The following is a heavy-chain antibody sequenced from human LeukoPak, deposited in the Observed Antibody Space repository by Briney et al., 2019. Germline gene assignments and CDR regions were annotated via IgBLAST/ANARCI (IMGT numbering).Heavy chain of an antibody. D-gene: IGHD2-15*01. V-gene: IGHV4-39*01. Sequence: SETLSLTCTVSGGSISSSSYYWGWIRQPPGKGLEWIGSIYYSGSTYYNPSLKSRVTISVDTYKNQFSLKLSSVTAADTAVYYCASGDMWATYALDIWGQGTMVTVSS. CDR1: GGSISSSSYY. CDR2: IYYSGST. J-gene: IGHJ3*02. CDR3: ASGDMWATYALDI.